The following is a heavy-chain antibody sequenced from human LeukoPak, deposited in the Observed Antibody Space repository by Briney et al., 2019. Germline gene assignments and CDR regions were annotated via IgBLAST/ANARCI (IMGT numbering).Heavy chain of an antibody. V-gene: IGHV3-30*03. J-gene: IGHJ6*02. CDR1: GFTFSSYG. D-gene: IGHD4-17*01. CDR3: ASPYPHYGTYYYYGMDV. CDR2: ISYDGSNK. Sequence: PGRSLRLSCAASGFTFSSYGMHWVRQAPGKGLEWVAVISYDGSNKYYADSVKGRFTISRDNSKNTLYLQMNSLRAEDTAVYYCASPYPHYGTYYYYGMDVWGQGTTVTVSS.